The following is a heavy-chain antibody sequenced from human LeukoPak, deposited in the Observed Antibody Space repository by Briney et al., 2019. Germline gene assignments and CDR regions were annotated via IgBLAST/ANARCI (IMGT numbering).Heavy chain of an antibody. Sequence: GGSLRLSCAASRFTFSGYAMSWVRQAPGKGLEWVSAIGGSGGSTYYADSVKGRFTISRDTSKNTLYLQMSSLRAEDTAVYYCLKGRKGFRYFDWLGYWGQGTLVSVSS. CDR1: RFTFSGYA. CDR2: IGGSGGST. J-gene: IGHJ4*02. D-gene: IGHD3-9*01. CDR3: LKGRKGFRYFDWLGY. V-gene: IGHV3-23*01.